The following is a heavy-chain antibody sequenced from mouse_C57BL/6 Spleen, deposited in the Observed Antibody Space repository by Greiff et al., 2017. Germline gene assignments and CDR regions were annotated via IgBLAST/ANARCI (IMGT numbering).Heavy chain of an antibody. CDR2: IYPGSGST. D-gene: IGHD2-3*01. V-gene: IGHV1-55*01. Sequence: VQLQQSGAELVKPGASVKMSCKASGYTFTSYWITWVKQRPGQGLEWIGDIYPGSGSTNYNEKFKSKATLTVDTSSSTAYTQRSSLTSEDSAVYYCARGVGYYEGYFDVWGTGTTVTVSS. CDR1: GYTFTSYW. CDR3: ARGVGYYEGYFDV. J-gene: IGHJ1*03.